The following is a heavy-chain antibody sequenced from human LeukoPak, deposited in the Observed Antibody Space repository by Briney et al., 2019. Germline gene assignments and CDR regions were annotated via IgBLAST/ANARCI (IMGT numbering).Heavy chain of an antibody. V-gene: IGHV4-4*07. CDR2: IYTSGST. Sequence: SETLSLTCSVSGGSISSYSWSWIRQPAGKGLEWIGRIYTSGSTNYNPSLKSRVTISVDTSKNQFSLKLSSVTAADTAVYYCARGGYNYASNYYFDYWGQGLLVTVSS. CDR1: GGSISSYS. J-gene: IGHJ4*02. CDR3: ARGGYNYASNYYFDY. D-gene: IGHD5-18*01.